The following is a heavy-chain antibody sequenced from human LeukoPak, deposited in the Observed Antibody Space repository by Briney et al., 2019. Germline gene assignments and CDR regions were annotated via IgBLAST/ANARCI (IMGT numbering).Heavy chain of an antibody. CDR2: LSGSGGST. Sequence: PGGSLRLSCAASGFTFRSYVMNWVRKTPGKGLEWVSALSGSGGSTNYAGSVTGRFIISRDNSKNTLYLQMNSLRAEDTAVYYCAKAYCSSTSCYTDYSYGMDVWGQGTTVTVSS. V-gene: IGHV3-23*01. CDR3: AKAYCSSTSCYTDYSYGMDV. J-gene: IGHJ6*02. CDR1: GFTFRSYV. D-gene: IGHD2-2*02.